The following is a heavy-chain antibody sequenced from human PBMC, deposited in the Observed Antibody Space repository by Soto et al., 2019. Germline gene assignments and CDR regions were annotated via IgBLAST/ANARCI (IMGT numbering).Heavy chain of an antibody. J-gene: IGHJ4*02. CDR2: ISYDGSNK. D-gene: IGHD3-22*01. CDR1: GFTFSSYG. Sequence: ESVGGVVQPGRSLRLSCAASGFTFSSYGMHWVRQAPGKGLEWVAVISYDGSNKYYADSVKGRFTISRDNSKNTLYLQMNSLRAEDTAVYYCAKDMGYYDSSGYYWGGFDYWGQGTLVTVSS. CDR3: AKDMGYYDSSGYYWGGFDY. V-gene: IGHV3-30*18.